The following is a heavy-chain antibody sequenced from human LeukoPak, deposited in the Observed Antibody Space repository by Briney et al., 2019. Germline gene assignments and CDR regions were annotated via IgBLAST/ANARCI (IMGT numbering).Heavy chain of an antibody. CDR3: ARDNGWMGTFDH. CDR2: IYSSGRT. V-gene: IGHV3-66*01. J-gene: IGHJ4*02. CDR1: GLTVSSTY. Sequence: GGSLRPSCAVSGLTVSSTYMNWVRQAPGKGLEWVSIIYSSGRTYYADSVKGRFTISRDNSKNSLYLQMNSLRVEDTAVYYCARDNGWMGTFDHWGQGTLVTVSS. D-gene: IGHD6-19*01.